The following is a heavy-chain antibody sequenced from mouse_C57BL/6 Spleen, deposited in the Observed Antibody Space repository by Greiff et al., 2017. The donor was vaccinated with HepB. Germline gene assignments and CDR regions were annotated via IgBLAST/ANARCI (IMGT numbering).Heavy chain of an antibody. CDR2: IYWDDDK. CDR1: GFSLSTSGMG. J-gene: IGHJ3*01. Sequence: QVTLKESGPGLLQSSQTLSLTCSFSGFSLSTSGMGVSWIRQPSGQGLVLLAHIYWDDDKRNNPSLKSRLTISTDTSRNQVFLKITSEDTADTATYYCARTAFDYAWFAYWGQGTLVTVSA. CDR3: ARTAFDYAWFAY. V-gene: IGHV8-12*01. D-gene: IGHD2-4*01.